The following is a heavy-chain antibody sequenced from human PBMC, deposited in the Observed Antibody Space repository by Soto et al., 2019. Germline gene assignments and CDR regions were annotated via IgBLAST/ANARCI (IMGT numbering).Heavy chain of an antibody. J-gene: IGHJ5*02. Sequence: SLTCSVSGGSINSSSYFWGWVRQPPGKGLEWIGSIYYSGSTYYNPSLRSRVTISVDTSKNQFSPKLSSVTAADTAVFYCARHYSSGSRNWFDPWGQGTLVTVSS. CDR2: IYYSGST. V-gene: IGHV4-39*01. CDR1: GGSINSSSYF. D-gene: IGHD6-19*01. CDR3: ARHYSSGSRNWFDP.